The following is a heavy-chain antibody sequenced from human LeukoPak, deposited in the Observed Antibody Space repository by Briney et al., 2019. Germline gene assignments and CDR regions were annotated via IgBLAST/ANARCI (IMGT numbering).Heavy chain of an antibody. CDR3: ARDGNILTASGPNSDY. CDR1: GGTFSSYA. V-gene: IGHV1-69*04. CDR2: IIPILGIA. J-gene: IGHJ4*02. Sequence: ASVKVSCKASGGTFSSYAISWVRQAPGQGLEWMGRIIPILGIANYAQKFQGRVTITADISTSTAYMELSSLRSEDTAVYYCARDGNILTASGPNSDYWGQGTLVTVSS. D-gene: IGHD3-9*01.